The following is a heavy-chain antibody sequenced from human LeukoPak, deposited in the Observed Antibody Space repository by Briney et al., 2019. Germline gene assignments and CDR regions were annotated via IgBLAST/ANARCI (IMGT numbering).Heavy chain of an antibody. CDR1: GGSFSGYY. D-gene: IGHD5-24*01. CDR3: AREYSQITTDAFDI. Sequence: SETLSLTCAVYGGSFSGYYWSWIRQPPGKGLEWIGEINHSGGTNYNPPLKSRVTISVDTSKNQFSLKLSSVTAADTAVYYCAREYSQITTDAFDIWGQGTMVTVSS. J-gene: IGHJ3*02. CDR2: INHSGGT. V-gene: IGHV4-34*01.